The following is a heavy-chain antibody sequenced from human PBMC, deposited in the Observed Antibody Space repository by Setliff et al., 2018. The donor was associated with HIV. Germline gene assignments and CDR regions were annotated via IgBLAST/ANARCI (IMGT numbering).Heavy chain of an antibody. V-gene: IGHV4-34*01. D-gene: IGHD2-15*01. J-gene: IGHJ5*01. CDR2: ISHSGRT. CDR3: ARGFEGYCSGASCHWFDS. CDR1: GGSFTDYD. Sequence: PSETLSLTCAVYGGSFTDYDWTWIRQTPAKGLEWIGEISHSGRTNYNPSLKTRLIISRDTSKNQFSLRLSSATVADTAIYYCARGFEGYCSGASCHWFDSWGQGTQVTVS.